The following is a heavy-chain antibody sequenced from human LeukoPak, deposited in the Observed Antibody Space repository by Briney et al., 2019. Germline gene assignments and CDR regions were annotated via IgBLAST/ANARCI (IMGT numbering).Heavy chain of an antibody. J-gene: IGHJ4*02. CDR2: ISGSSSTI. D-gene: IGHD1-26*01. Sequence: GGSLRLSCAASGFTFSDYYMSWIRQAPVKGLEWVSFISGSSSTIYYADSVKGRFTISRDNAKNSLYLQMNSLRAEDTAIYYCARELRWELPFDYWGQGTLVTVSS. V-gene: IGHV3-11*01. CDR3: ARELRWELPFDY. CDR1: GFTFSDYY.